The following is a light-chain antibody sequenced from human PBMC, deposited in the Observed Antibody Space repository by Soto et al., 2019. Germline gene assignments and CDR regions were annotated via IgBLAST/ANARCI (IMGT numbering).Light chain of an antibody. V-gene: IGKV3-11*01. CDR2: DAS. Sequence: EIVLTQSPAILSLSPGERATLSCRASQSVSSYLAWYQQKPGQAPRLLIYDASNRATGIPARFSGSGSGTDFTLTISSLQSEDFAVYYCQQYYNWPTFGQGTKVDIK. CDR3: QQYYNWPT. CDR1: QSVSSY. J-gene: IGKJ1*01.